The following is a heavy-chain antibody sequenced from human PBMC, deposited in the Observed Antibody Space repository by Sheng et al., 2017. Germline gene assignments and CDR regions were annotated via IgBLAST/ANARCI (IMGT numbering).Heavy chain of an antibody. CDR1: GGTFSNYP. Sequence: VQLEQSGAEVKNPGSSVKVSCEVSGGTFSNYPTSWLRQAPGQGFEWGGRDRSLYLLHQSTHRNSKDRVTITADRATKTTYMELHNLKIEDTAVYYCATGGSRFRLSVDNWDQGTQVTVSS. V-gene: IGHV1-69*13. D-gene: IGHD2-15*01. CDR3: ATGGSRFRLSVDN. CDR2: RSLYLLH. J-gene: IGHJ4*02.